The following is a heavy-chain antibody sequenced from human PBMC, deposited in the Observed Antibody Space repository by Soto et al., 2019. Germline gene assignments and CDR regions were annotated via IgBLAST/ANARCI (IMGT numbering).Heavy chain of an antibody. CDR1: GFPFSSYA. V-gene: IGHV3-48*01. CDR3: TRDGS. J-gene: IGHJ5*02. Sequence: PGGSLRLSCAASGFPFSSYAMNWVRQTPDKGLEWLSYISDSGSTIHYADSVKGRFTISRDNAKNSLYLQMNSLRADDTAVYYCTRDGSSGQGTLVTVYS. CDR2: ISDSGSTI. D-gene: IGHD5-12*01.